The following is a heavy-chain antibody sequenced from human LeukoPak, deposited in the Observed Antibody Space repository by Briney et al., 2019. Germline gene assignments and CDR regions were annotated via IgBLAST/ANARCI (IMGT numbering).Heavy chain of an antibody. J-gene: IGHJ6*03. CDR2: IYTSGST. V-gene: IGHV4-61*02. CDR3: ARTNYDFWSGYYYMDV. Sequence: SQTLSLTCTVSGGSISSGSYYWSWIRQPAGKGLEWIGRIYTSGSTNYNPSLKSQVTISVDTSKNQFSLKLSSVTAADTAVYYCARTNYDFWSGYYYMDVWGKGTTVTVSS. CDR1: GGSISSGSYY. D-gene: IGHD3-3*01.